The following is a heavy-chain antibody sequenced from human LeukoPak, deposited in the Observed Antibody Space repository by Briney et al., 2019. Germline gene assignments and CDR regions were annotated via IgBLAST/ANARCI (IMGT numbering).Heavy chain of an antibody. CDR1: GGSIRSYH. V-gene: IGHV4-59*01. D-gene: IGHD1-26*01. J-gene: IGHJ4*02. CDR3: ASIRVGATSFDY. Sequence: PSETPSLTCTVSGGSIRSYHWSWFRQPAGKGLEWMGHIYYSGSTNYNPSLKSRVTISVDTSKNQFSLKLSSVTAADTAVYYCASIRVGATSFDYWGQGTLVTVSS. CDR2: IYYSGST.